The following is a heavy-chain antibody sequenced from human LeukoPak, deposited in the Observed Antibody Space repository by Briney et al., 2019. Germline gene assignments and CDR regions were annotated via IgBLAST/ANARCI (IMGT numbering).Heavy chain of an antibody. CDR2: IRYDGSNK. CDR3: ANSYSGSLRGYFDY. D-gene: IGHD1-26*01. CDR1: GFTFSSYG. J-gene: IGHJ4*02. Sequence: GGSLRLSCAASGFTFSSYGMHWVRQAPGKGLEWVAFIRYDGSNKYYADSVKGRFTISRDNSKNTLYLQMNSLRAEDTAVYYCANSYSGSLRGYFDYWGQGTLVTVSS. V-gene: IGHV3-30*02.